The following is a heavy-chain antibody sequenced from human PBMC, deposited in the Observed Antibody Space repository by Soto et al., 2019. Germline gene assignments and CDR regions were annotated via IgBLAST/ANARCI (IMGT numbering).Heavy chain of an antibody. Sequence: GGSLRLSCAASGFTFSSYAMHWVRQAPGKGLEWVAVISYDGSNKYYADSVKGRFTISRDNSKNTLYLQMNSLRAEDTAVYYCARVKRDGYKTFDYWGQGTLVTVSS. J-gene: IGHJ4*02. D-gene: IGHD5-12*01. CDR1: GFTFSSYA. V-gene: IGHV3-30-3*01. CDR3: ARVKRDGYKTFDY. CDR2: ISYDGSNK.